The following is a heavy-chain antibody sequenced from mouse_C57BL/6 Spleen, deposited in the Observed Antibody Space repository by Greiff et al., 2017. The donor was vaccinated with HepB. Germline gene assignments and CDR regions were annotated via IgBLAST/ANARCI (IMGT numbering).Heavy chain of an antibody. D-gene: IGHD1-1*01. CDR1: GYTFTDYY. Sequence: VQLKQSGPELVKPGASVKISCKASGYTFTDYYMNWVKQSHGKSLEWIGDINPNNGGTSYNQKFKGKATLTVDKSSSTAYMELRSLTSEDSAVYYCARRSYGSSPYWYFDVWGTGTTVTVSS. J-gene: IGHJ1*03. CDR3: ARRSYGSSPYWYFDV. CDR2: INPNNGGT. V-gene: IGHV1-26*01.